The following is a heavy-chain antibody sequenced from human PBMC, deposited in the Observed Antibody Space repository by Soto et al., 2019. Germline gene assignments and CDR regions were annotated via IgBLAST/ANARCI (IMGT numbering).Heavy chain of an antibody. CDR1: GGIFSSYA. V-gene: IGHV1-69*06. J-gene: IGHJ6*02. CDR2: IIPIFGTA. Sequence: SVKVSCKASGGIFSSYAISWVRQAPGQGLEWMGGIIPIFGTANYAQKFQGRVTITADKSTSTAYMELSSLRSEDTAVYYCSFEYSSGWSSGSHYYGMDVWGQGTTVTVSS. D-gene: IGHD6-19*01. CDR3: SFEYSSGWSSGSHYYGMDV.